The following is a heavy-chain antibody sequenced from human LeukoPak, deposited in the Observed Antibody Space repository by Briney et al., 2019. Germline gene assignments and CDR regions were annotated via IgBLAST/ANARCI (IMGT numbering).Heavy chain of an antibody. Sequence: KPSETLSLTRAVYGGSFSGYYWSWIRQPPGKGLEWIGEINHSGSTNYNPSLKSRVTISVDTSKNQFSLKLSSVTAADTAVYYCARGVRDSSGWYGGRISAYIYYFDYWGQGTLVTVSS. V-gene: IGHV4-34*01. J-gene: IGHJ4*02. CDR2: INHSGST. D-gene: IGHD6-19*01. CDR1: GGSFSGYY. CDR3: ARGVRDSSGWYGGRISAYIYYFDY.